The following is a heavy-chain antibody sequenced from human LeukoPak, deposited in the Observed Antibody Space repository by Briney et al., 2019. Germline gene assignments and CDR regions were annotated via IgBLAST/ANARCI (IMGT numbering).Heavy chain of an antibody. D-gene: IGHD4-17*01. CDR1: GYTLTGYY. J-gene: IGHJ4*02. V-gene: IGHV1-2*02. Sequence: ASVKVSCKASGYTLTGYYMHWVRQAPGQGLEWMGWINPNSGGTNYAQKFQGRVTMTRDTSISTAYMELSRLRSDDTAVYYCARVNTVTTTLRYFDYWGQGTLVTVSS. CDR2: INPNSGGT. CDR3: ARVNTVTTTLRYFDY.